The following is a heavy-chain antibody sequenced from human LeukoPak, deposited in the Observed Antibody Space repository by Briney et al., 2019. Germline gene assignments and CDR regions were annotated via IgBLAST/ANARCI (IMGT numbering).Heavy chain of an antibody. CDR2: IWYDGSNK. V-gene: IGHV3-33*08. D-gene: IGHD2-15*01. CDR3: ARGLGYCSGGSCYDWFDP. Sequence: GGSLRLSCAGSGFTFSSYAMSWVRQAPGKGLEWVAVIWYDGSNKYYADSVKGRFTISRDNSKNTLYLQMNSLRAEDTAVYYCARGLGYCSGGSCYDWFDPWGQGTLVTVSS. J-gene: IGHJ5*02. CDR1: GFTFSSYA.